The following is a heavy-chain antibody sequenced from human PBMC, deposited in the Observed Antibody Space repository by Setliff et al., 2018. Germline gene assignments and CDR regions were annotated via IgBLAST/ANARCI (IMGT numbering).Heavy chain of an antibody. CDR1: EFTFNSYT. D-gene: IGHD2-15*01. V-gene: IGHV3-21*01. CDR2: ISGSSASI. Sequence: GGSLRLSCAASEFTFNSYTMNWVRQAPGKGLEWVSSISGSSASIYYADSVKGRFTISRDNAKNSLYLQMSSLRAEDTAVYYCARSSLPGKGWYDYWGQGTLVTVSS. J-gene: IGHJ4*02. CDR3: ARSSLPGKGWYDY.